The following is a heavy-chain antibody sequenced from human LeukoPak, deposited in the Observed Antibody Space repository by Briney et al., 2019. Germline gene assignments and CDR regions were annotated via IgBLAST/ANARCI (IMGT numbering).Heavy chain of an antibody. CDR3: ARQGYGSGSYSDFDY. J-gene: IGHJ4*02. D-gene: IGHD3-10*01. V-gene: IGHV5-51*01. CDR2: IYPGDSDT. CDR1: GYSFTNYW. Sequence: GESLKISCKGSGYSFTNYWIGWVRQMPGKGLEWMGIIYPGDSDTRYSPSFQGQVTISADKSISTAYLQWSSLKASDTAMYYCARQGYGSGSYSDFDYWGQGTLVTVSS.